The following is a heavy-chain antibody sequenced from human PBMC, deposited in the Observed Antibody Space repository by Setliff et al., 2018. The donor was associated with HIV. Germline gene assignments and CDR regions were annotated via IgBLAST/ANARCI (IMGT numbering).Heavy chain of an antibody. Sequence: ASVKVSCKASGYTFTSYGISWVRQAPGQGLEWMGWISAYNGNTNYAQKLQGRVTMTTDTSTSTAYMELRSLRSDDTAVYYCARSQYYYDSSGYRWPIDYWGQGTLVTVS. CDR2: ISAYNGNT. J-gene: IGHJ4*02. V-gene: IGHV1-18*01. D-gene: IGHD3-22*01. CDR1: GYTFTSYG. CDR3: ARSQYYYDSSGYRWPIDY.